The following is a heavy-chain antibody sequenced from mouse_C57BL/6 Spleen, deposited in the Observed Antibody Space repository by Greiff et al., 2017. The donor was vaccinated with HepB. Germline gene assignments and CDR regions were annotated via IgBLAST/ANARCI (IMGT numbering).Heavy chain of an antibody. D-gene: IGHD3-2*02. CDR3: ARQDSSGASAWFAY. CDR2: IYPRSGNT. CDR1: GYTFTSYG. Sequence: VQLQQSGAELARPGASVKLSCKASGYTFTSYGISWVKQRTGQGLEWIGEIYPRSGNTYYNEKFKGKATLTADKSSSTAYMELRSLTSEDSAVYFCARQDSSGASAWFAYWGQGTLVTVSA. J-gene: IGHJ3*01. V-gene: IGHV1-81*01.